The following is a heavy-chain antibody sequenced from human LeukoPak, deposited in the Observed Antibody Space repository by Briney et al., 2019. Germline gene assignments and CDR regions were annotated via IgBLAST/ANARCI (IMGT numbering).Heavy chain of an antibody. Sequence: ASVKVSCKASGYTFTSYDINWVRQATGQGLEWMGWMNPNSGNTGYAQKFQGRVTITRNTSISTAYMELSSLRSEDTAVYYCARDCGSGSYYKSYYGMDVWGQGTTVTVSS. V-gene: IGHV1-8*03. CDR2: MNPNSGNT. CDR1: GYTFTSYD. CDR3: ARDCGSGSYYKSYYGMDV. D-gene: IGHD3-10*01. J-gene: IGHJ6*02.